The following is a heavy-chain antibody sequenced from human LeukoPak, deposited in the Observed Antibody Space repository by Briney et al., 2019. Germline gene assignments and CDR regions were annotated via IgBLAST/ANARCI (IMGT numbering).Heavy chain of an antibody. CDR1: GYTFTDYY. CDR3: ARDKGTSCLSSFDY. V-gene: IGHV1-2*02. J-gene: IGHJ4*02. Sequence: VASVKVSCKASGYTFTDYYFHWVRQAPGQGLEWMGWINPNSGGTNYAQKFQGRVTMTRDTSITTAYMELNRLRSDDTAVYYCARDKGTSCLSSFDYWGQGTLVTVSS. D-gene: IGHD6-6*01. CDR2: INPNSGGT.